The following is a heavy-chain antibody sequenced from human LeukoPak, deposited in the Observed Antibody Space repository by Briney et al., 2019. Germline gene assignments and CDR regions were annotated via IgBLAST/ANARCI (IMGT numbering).Heavy chain of an antibody. CDR2: IYYSGST. Sequence: PSETLSLTCTVSGGSISSYYWSWIRQPPGKGLEWIGYIYYSGSTNSNPSLKSRVTISVDTSKNQFSLKLSSVTAADTAVYYCARDSDYDSYFYYYMDVWGKGTTVTVSS. D-gene: IGHD5-12*01. J-gene: IGHJ6*03. CDR1: GGSISSYY. V-gene: IGHV4-59*01. CDR3: ARDSDYDSYFYYYMDV.